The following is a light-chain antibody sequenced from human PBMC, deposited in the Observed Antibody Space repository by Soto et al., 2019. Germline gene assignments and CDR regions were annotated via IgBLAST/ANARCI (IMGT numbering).Light chain of an antibody. J-gene: IGLJ1*01. CDR3: CSYAGSRNLFV. CDR2: EDS. Sequence: QSVKSHPASVSWSPGHSITISCTGTSNDVGAYDLVPWYQHHPGKAPKCIIYEDSKRPSGVSNRFSGSKSGNTASLTISGLQAGDEGYYYCCSYAGSRNLFVFGTGTKVTVL. CDR1: SNDVGAYDL. V-gene: IGLV2-23*01.